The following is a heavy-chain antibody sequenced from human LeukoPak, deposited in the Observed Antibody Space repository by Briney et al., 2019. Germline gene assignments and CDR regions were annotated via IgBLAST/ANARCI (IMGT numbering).Heavy chain of an antibody. CDR3: ARGGVRSYFDY. J-gene: IGHJ4*02. D-gene: IGHD1-1*01. CDR2: IYYSGST. V-gene: IGHV4-59*08. CDR1: GGSISSYY. Sequence: SETLSLTCTVSGGSISSYYWSWIRQPPGKGLEWIGYIYYSGSTNYNPSLKSRVTISVDTSKNQFSLKLSSVTAADTAVYYCARGGVRSYFDYWGQGTLVTVSS.